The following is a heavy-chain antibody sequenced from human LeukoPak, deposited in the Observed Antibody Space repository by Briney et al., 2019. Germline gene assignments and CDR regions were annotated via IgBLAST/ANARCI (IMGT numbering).Heavy chain of an antibody. CDR3: ARVFYGSEHY. V-gene: IGHV4-34*01. CDR1: GGSFSGYY. Sequence: SETLSLTCAVYGGSFSGYYWSWIRQPPGKGLEWIGEINHSGSTNYNPSLKSRVTISVDTSKNQFSLKLSSVTAADTAVYYCARVFYGSEHYWGQGTLVTVSS. CDR2: INHSGST. D-gene: IGHD3-10*01. J-gene: IGHJ4*02.